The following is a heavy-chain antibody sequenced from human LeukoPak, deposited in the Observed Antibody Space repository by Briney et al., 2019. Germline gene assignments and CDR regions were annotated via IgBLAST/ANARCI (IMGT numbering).Heavy chain of an antibody. CDR3: ATSYDNSGYYYWDY. CDR1: GYTFTDYY. V-gene: IGHV1-2*02. CDR2: INPNRGGT. Sequence: GASVKVSCKASGYTFTDYYMHWVRQAPGQGLEWMGWINPNRGGTNYAQKFQDRVTMTRDTSISTAYMELSRLRSDDTAVYYCATSYDNSGYYYWDYWGQGTLVTVSS. J-gene: IGHJ4*02. D-gene: IGHD3-22*01.